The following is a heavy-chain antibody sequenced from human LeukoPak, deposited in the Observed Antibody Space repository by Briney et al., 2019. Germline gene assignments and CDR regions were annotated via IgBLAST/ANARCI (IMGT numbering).Heavy chain of an antibody. CDR1: GFTFSRYG. V-gene: IGHV3-33*08. CDR2: IWYDGSNK. J-gene: IGHJ4*02. D-gene: IGHD3-10*01. CDR3: ASDREYYYGSGSFDY. Sequence: PGGSLRLSCAASGFTFSRYGMHWVRQAPGKGLEWVAVIWYDGSNKYYADSVKGRFTISRDNSKNTLYLQMNSLRAEDTAVYYCASDREYYYGSGSFDYWGQGTLVTVSS.